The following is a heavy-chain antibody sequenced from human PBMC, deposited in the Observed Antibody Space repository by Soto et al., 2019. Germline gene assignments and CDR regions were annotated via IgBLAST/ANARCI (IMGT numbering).Heavy chain of an antibody. CDR3: ARVGGWNWDTDYYGMDV. CDR2: INPNSGGT. D-gene: IGHD1-7*01. Sequence: ASVKVSCKASGYTFTGYYMHWVRQAPGQGLEWMGWINPNSGGTNYAQKFQGWVTMTRDTSISTAYMELSRLRSDDTAVYYCARVGGWNWDTDYYGMDVWGQGTTVTVSS. J-gene: IGHJ6*02. CDR1: GYTFTGYY. V-gene: IGHV1-2*04.